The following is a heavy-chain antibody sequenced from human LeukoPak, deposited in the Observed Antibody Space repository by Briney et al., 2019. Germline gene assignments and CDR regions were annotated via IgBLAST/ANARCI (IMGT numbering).Heavy chain of an antibody. CDR2: ITYSGGDT. V-gene: IGHV3-23*01. CDR1: GFTFTSFA. J-gene: IGHJ4*02. D-gene: IGHD2-2*01. Sequence: RGSLRLSCAASGFTFTSFAMSWVRQAPGRGLEWVSSITYSGGDTYYADSVKGRFTISRDNSKNALSLQINSLRAEDTAVYYCARGYCSSASCYPYYFDYWGQGTLVTVSS. CDR3: ARGYCSSASCYPYYFDY.